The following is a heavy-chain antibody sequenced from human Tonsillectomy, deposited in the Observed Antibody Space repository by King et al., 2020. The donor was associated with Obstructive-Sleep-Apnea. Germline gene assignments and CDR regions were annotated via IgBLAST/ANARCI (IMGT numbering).Heavy chain of an antibody. V-gene: IGHV3-30*04. Sequence: VQLVESGGGVVQPGRSLRLSCAASGFTFSSYAMHWVRQAPGKGLEWVAVISYDGSNKYYADSVKGRFTISRDNSKNTLYLQMNSLRAEDTAVYYFARERVLRFLEWEAYYYYGMDVWGQGTTVTVSS. J-gene: IGHJ6*02. CDR3: ARERVLRFLEWEAYYYYGMDV. D-gene: IGHD3-3*01. CDR2: ISYDGSNK. CDR1: GFTFSSYA.